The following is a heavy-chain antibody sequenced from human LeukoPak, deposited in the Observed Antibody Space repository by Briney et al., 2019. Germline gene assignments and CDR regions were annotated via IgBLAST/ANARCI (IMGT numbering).Heavy chain of an antibody. Sequence: PGGSLRLSCAASGFTFSSYGMSWVRQAPGKGLEWVSAISGSGGSTYYADSVKGRFTISRDNSKNTLYLQMNSLRAEDTAVYYCAKDDIGYYDSSGFDYWGQGTLVTVSS. CDR3: AKDDIGYYDSSGFDY. J-gene: IGHJ4*02. D-gene: IGHD3-22*01. V-gene: IGHV3-23*01. CDR2: ISGSGGST. CDR1: GFTFSSYG.